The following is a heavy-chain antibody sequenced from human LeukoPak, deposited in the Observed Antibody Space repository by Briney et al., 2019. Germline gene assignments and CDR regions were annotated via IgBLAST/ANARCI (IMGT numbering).Heavy chain of an antibody. V-gene: IGHV4-39*01. Sequence: SETLSLTCTVSGGSISSSNYFWGWIRQPPGKGLEWIGSIYYSGSTYYNPSLKSRVTISVDTSKNQFSLKLSSVTAADTAVYYCARPHYSYYYMDVWGKGTTVTVSS. CDR3: ARPHYSYYYMDV. CDR1: GGSISSSNYF. J-gene: IGHJ6*03. CDR2: IYYSGST.